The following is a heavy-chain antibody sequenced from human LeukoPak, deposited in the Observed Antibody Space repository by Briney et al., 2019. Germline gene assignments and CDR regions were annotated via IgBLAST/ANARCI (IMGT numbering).Heavy chain of an antibody. V-gene: IGHV3-23*01. CDR3: ANLDSSGPSIFQPQFDY. CDR2: ISGSGGST. CDR1: GFTFSSYG. D-gene: IGHD3-22*01. Sequence: PGGSLRLSCAASGFTFSSYGMSWVRQAPGKGLEWVSAISGSGGSTYYADSVKGRFTISRDNSKNTLYLQMNSLRAEDTAVYYCANLDSSGPSIFQPQFDYWGQGTLVTVSS. J-gene: IGHJ4*02.